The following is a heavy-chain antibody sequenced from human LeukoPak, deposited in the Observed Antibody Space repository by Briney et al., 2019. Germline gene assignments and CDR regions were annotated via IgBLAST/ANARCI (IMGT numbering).Heavy chain of an antibody. J-gene: IGHJ5*02. CDR2: INAGNGNT. Sequence: ASVKVSCKASGYTFTSYAMHWVRQAPGQRLEWMGWINAGNGNTKYSQKFQGRVTITRDTSASTAYMELSSLRSDDTAVYYCARAGPRIAVPYWFDPWGQGTLVTVSS. V-gene: IGHV1-3*01. CDR1: GYTFTSYA. CDR3: ARAGPRIAVPYWFDP. D-gene: IGHD6-19*01.